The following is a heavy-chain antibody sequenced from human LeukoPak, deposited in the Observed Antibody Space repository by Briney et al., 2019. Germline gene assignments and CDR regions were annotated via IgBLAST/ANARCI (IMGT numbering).Heavy chain of an antibody. D-gene: IGHD2-2*01. V-gene: IGHV4-30-4*01. CDR3: ARDCGSTSCYHYYYYYGMDV. CDR1: GGSISSGDYY. Sequence: SETLSLTCTVSGGSISSGDYYWSWIRQPPGKGLEWIGYICYSGSTYYNPSLKSRVTISVDTSKNQFSLKLSSVTAADTAVYYCARDCGSTSCYHYYYYYGMDVWGQGTTVTVSS. J-gene: IGHJ6*02. CDR2: ICYSGST.